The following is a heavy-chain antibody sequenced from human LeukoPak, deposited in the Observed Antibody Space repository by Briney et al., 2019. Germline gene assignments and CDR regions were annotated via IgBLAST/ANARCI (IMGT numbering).Heavy chain of an antibody. CDR2: INPSGGST. J-gene: IGHJ4*02. D-gene: IGHD6-19*01. CDR1: GYTFTSYY. CDR3: ARDLRPDSSGWYFDY. Sequence: GASVKVSCKASGYTFTSYYIHWVRQAPGQGLEWMGIINPSGGSTSYAQKFQGRVTMTRDMSTSTVYMELSSLRSEDTAVYYCARDLRPDSSGWYFDYWGQGTLVTVSS. V-gene: IGHV1-46*01.